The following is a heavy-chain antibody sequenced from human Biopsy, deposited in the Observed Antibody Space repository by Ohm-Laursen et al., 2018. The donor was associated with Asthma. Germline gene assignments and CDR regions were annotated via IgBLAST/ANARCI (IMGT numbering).Heavy chain of an antibody. Sequence: SLRLSCSASRFTYDMRWVRQAPGKGLEWVAVISYDGSSIYYADSVRGRFTISRDYSKNTLYLQMHSLRAEDTAVYYCARGDSSNWSHYYFDYWGQGTLVTVSS. CDR3: ARGDSSNWSHYYFDY. CDR1: RFTYD. CDR2: ISYDGSSI. V-gene: IGHV3-30*14. J-gene: IGHJ4*02. D-gene: IGHD3-22*01.